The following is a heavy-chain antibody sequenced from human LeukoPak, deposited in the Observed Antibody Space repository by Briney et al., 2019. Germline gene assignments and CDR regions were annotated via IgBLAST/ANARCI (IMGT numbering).Heavy chain of an antibody. CDR3: AKDKYNWNYRYYGMDV. V-gene: IGHV3-23*01. D-gene: IGHD1-7*01. CDR1: GFTFSSYA. J-gene: IGHJ6*02. CDR2: ISGSGGST. Sequence: GGSLRLSCAASGFTFSSYAMSWVRQAPGKGLEWVSAISGSGGSTYYADSVKGRFTISRDNSKNTLYLQMNSLRAEDTAVYYCAKDKYNWNYRYYGMDVWGQGTTVTVSS.